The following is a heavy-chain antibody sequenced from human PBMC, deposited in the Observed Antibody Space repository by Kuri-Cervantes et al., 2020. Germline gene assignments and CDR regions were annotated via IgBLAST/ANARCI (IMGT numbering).Heavy chain of an antibody. Sequence: GGSLRLSCAASGFTFSSYAMHWVRQAPGKGLEWVAVISYDGSNKYYADSVKGRFTISRDNSKNTLYLQMNSLRAEDTAVYYCAGVTWGDDSSGSPSDYWGQGTLVTVSS. J-gene: IGHJ4*02. D-gene: IGHD3-22*01. CDR1: GFTFSSYA. V-gene: IGHV3-30-3*01. CDR3: AGVTWGDDSSGSPSDY. CDR2: ISYDGSNK.